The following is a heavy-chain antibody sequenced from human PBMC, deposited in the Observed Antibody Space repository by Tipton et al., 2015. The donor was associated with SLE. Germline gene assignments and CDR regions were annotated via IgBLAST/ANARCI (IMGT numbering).Heavy chain of an antibody. CDR2: ISYDGSNK. CDR3: AKGTTDIDW. J-gene: IGHJ4*02. CDR1: GFTFSSYG. V-gene: IGHV3-30*12. D-gene: IGHD1-1*01. Sequence: RSLRLSCAASGFTFSSYGMHWVRQAPDKGLEWVAVISYDGSNKYYADSVKGRFTISRDNSNNMLYLQMNSLRDEDTAFYYCAKGTTDIDWWGQGTLVTVSS.